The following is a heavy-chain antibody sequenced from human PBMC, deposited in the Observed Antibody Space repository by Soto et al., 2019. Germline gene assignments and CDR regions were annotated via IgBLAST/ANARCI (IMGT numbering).Heavy chain of an antibody. Sequence: SGTLALTCAVYGGSVTGYYGSWIRKHPGKGLEWIGEINHSGSTNYNPSLKSRVTISLDTSKNQFSLKLSSVTAADTAVYYCAREERIAAARTHFDPWGQGALVTVSS. J-gene: IGHJ5*02. CDR3: AREERIAAARTHFDP. CDR2: INHSGST. D-gene: IGHD6-13*01. CDR1: GGSVTGYY. V-gene: IGHV4-34*01.